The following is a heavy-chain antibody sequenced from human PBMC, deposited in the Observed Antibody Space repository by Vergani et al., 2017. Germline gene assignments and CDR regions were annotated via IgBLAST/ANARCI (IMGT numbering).Heavy chain of an antibody. J-gene: IGHJ4*02. V-gene: IGHV4-39*01. CDR2: IYYSGST. D-gene: IGHD3-16*01. Sequence: QLQLQESGPGLVKPSETLSLTCTVSGGSISSSSYYWGWIRQPPGKGLEWIGSIYYSGSTYYNPSLKSRVTISVDTSKNQFSLKLGSGTAADTAVYYCARHGGGSLDYWGQGTLVTVSS. CDR3: ARHGGGSLDY. CDR1: GGSISSSSYY.